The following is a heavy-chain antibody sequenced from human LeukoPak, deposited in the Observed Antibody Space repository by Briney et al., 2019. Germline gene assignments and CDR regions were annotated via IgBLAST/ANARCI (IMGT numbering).Heavy chain of an antibody. CDR3: ASPTNSGGSWYSY. CDR2: IIPIFGTA. CDR1: GGTFSSYA. J-gene: IGHJ4*02. Sequence: ASVKVSCKASGGTFSSYAISWVRQAPGQGLEWMGRIIPIFGTANYAQKFQGRVTITTDESTSTAYMELSSLRSEDTAVYYCASPTNSGGSWYSYWGQGTLVTVSS. V-gene: IGHV1-69*05. D-gene: IGHD6-13*01.